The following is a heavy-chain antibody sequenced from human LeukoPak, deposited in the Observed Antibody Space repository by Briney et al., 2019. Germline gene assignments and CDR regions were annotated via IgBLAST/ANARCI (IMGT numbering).Heavy chain of an antibody. J-gene: IGHJ6*02. CDR1: GFTFSSYS. CDR2: ISSSSSYI. D-gene: IGHD4-17*01. Sequence: GSLRLSGAASGFTFSSYSMNWVRQAPGKGLEWVSSISSSSSYIYYADSVKVRFTISRDNAKNSLYLQMNSLRAEDTAVYYCARDREPNTFYGDRNGYYYGMDVWGQGTTVTVSS. CDR3: ARDREPNTFYGDRNGYYYGMDV. V-gene: IGHV3-21*01.